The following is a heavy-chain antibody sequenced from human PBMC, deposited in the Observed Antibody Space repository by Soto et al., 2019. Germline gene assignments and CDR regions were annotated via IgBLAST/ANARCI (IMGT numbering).Heavy chain of an antibody. CDR3: AREVAEWLANSWFDP. CDR1: GYTFTSYG. Sequence: QVQLVQSGAEVKKPGASVKVSCKASGYTFTSYGISWVRQAPGQGLEWMGWISAYNGNTNYAQKLEGRVTMTTDASTSTAYMELGSLRSDDTAVYYCAREVAEWLANSWFDPWGQGTLVTVSS. V-gene: IGHV1-18*01. D-gene: IGHD6-19*01. CDR2: ISAYNGNT. J-gene: IGHJ5*02.